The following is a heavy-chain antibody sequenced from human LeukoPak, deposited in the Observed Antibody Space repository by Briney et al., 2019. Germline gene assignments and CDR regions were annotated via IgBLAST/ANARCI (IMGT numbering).Heavy chain of an antibody. CDR1: GGSISSYY. V-gene: IGHV4-4*07. CDR2: IYTSGST. Sequence: KPSETLSLTCTVSGGSISSYYWSWIRQPAGKGLEWIGRIYTSGSTNYNPSLKSQVTMSVDTSKNQFSLKLSSVTAADTAVYYCARDFNEIIWFGDSAGAFDIWGQGTMVTVSS. CDR3: ARDFNEIIWFGDSAGAFDI. D-gene: IGHD3-10*01. J-gene: IGHJ3*02.